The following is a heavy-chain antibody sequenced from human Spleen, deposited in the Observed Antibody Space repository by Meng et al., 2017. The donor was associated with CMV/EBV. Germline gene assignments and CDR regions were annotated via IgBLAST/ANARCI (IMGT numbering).Heavy chain of an antibody. D-gene: IGHD2-2*02. CDR1: GGSISGSSYY. J-gene: IGHJ5*02. CDR2: IYYSGST. V-gene: IGHV4-39*07. CDR3: ARGGYCSSTSCYKWFDP. Sequence: PLLESGPGLGKPSETLSLTCTVSGGSISGSSYYWGWIRQPPGKGLEWIGSIYYSGSTYYNPSLKSRVTISVDTSKNQFSLKLSSVTAADTAVYYCARGGYCSSTSCYKWFDPWGQGTLVTVSS.